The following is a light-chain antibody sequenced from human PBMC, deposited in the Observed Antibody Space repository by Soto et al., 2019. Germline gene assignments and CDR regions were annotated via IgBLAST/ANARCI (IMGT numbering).Light chain of an antibody. CDR1: QSISTY. J-gene: IGKJ3*01. CDR2: AAS. Sequence: DIQMTQSPSSMSASVGDRVTITCRASQSISTYLNWYQQKPGKAPKLLIYAASSLQSGVPSRFSGSGSGADFTLTITSLQPEDFATYSCQQSYNTPPTFGPGTTVVIK. V-gene: IGKV1-39*01. CDR3: QQSYNTPPT.